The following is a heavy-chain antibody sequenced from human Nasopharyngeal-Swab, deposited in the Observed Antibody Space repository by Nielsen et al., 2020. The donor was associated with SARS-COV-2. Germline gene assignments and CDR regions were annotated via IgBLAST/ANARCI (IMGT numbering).Heavy chain of an antibody. Sequence: ASVQVSCKASGFTFSHYFMHWVRQAPGQGLEWMGVITPSGGATTYARKCRGRVTMTRDPSTSTVYLDLSSLKSEDTAVYFCASEPGGMAAPGKHFDPWGQGTLVTVSS. CDR1: GFTFSHYF. CDR2: ITPSGGAT. J-gene: IGHJ5*02. V-gene: IGHV1-46*01. D-gene: IGHD6-13*01. CDR3: ASEPGGMAAPGKHFDP.